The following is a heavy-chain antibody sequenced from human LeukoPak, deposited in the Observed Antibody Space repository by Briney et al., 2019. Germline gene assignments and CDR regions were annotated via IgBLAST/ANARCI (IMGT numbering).Heavy chain of an antibody. CDR3: AKEGAIAAAGTGDY. CDR2: ISWNSGSI. V-gene: IGHV3-9*01. D-gene: IGHD6-13*01. J-gene: IGHJ4*02. Sequence: GGSLRLSCAASGFTFDDYAMHWVRQALGKGLEWVSGISWNSGSIGYADSVKGRFTISRDNAKNSLYLQMNSLRAEDTALYYCAKEGAIAAAGTGDYWGQGTLVTVSS. CDR1: GFTFDDYA.